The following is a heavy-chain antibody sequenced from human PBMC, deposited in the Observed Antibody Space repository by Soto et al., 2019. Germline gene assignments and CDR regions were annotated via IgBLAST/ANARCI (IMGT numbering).Heavy chain of an antibody. V-gene: IGHV3-21*01. D-gene: IGHD2-2*03. CDR3: ARDGYCSSTSCLPANYYYGMDV. Sequence: EVQLVESGGGLVKPGGSLRLSCAASGFTFSSYSMNWVRQAPGKGLEWVSSISSSSSYIYYADSVKGRFTISRDNAKNSLYLQMNSLRAEDTAVYYCARDGYCSSTSCLPANYYYGMDVWGQGTTVTVSS. J-gene: IGHJ6*02. CDR1: GFTFSSYS. CDR2: ISSSSSYI.